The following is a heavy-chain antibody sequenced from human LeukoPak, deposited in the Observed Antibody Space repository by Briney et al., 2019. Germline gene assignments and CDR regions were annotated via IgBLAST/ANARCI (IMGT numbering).Heavy chain of an antibody. Sequence: ASVKVSCKASGYTFTSYDINWVRQATGQGLEWMGWMNPNSGNTGYAQKFQGRVTITRNTSISTAYMALSSLRSEDTAVYSCARGNPGIVGATSYDYWGQGNLVTVSS. V-gene: IGHV1-8*01. J-gene: IGHJ4*02. CDR2: MNPNSGNT. CDR1: GYTFTSYD. D-gene: IGHD1-26*01. CDR3: ARGNPGIVGATSYDY.